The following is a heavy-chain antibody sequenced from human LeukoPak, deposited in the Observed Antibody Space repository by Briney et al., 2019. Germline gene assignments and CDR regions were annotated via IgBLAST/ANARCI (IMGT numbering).Heavy chain of an antibody. Sequence: SQTLSLTCTVSGGSISSGNYYWSWIRQPAGKGLEWIGRIYTSGSTNYNPSLKSRVTISVDTSKNQFSLKLSSVTAADTAVYYCARSANGGKGPPYFDLWGRGTLVTVSS. D-gene: IGHD4-23*01. CDR1: GGSISSGNYY. CDR3: ARSANGGKGPPYFDL. J-gene: IGHJ2*01. V-gene: IGHV4-61*02. CDR2: IYTSGST.